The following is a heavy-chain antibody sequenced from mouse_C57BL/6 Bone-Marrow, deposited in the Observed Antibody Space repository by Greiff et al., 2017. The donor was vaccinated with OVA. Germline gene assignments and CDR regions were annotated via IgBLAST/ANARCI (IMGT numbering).Heavy chain of an antibody. CDR1: VYTFTSYW. CDR2: INPSNGGT. V-gene: IGHV1-53*01. Sequence: QVQLQQPGTELVKPGASVKLSCKASVYTFTSYWMHWVKQRPGQGLEWIGNINPSNGGTNYNEKFKGKATLTADKSSSTAYMQLSSLTSEDSAVYFCARWWGYYYAMDYWGQGTSVTVSS. J-gene: IGHJ4*01. D-gene: IGHD1-1*02. CDR3: ARWWGYYYAMDY.